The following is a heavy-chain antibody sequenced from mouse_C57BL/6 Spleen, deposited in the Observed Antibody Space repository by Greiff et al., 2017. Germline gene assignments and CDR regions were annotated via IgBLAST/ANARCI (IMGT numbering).Heavy chain of an antibody. V-gene: IGHV1-80*01. CDR2: IYPGDGDT. D-gene: IGHD4-1*01. CDR3: ARGWDEGAWFAY. J-gene: IGHJ3*01. CDR1: GYAFSSYW. Sequence: LQESGAELVKPGASVKISCKASGYAFSSYWMNWVKQRPGKGLEWIGQIYPGDGDTNYNGKFKGKATLTADKSSSTAYMQLSSLTSEDSAVYFCARGWDEGAWFAYWGQGTLVTVSA.